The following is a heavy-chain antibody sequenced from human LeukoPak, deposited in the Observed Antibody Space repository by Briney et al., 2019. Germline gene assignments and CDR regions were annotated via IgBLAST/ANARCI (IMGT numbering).Heavy chain of an antibody. J-gene: IGHJ4*02. D-gene: IGHD3-22*01. V-gene: IGHV6-1*01. CDR2: TYYRSKWYN. CDR3: ARDYYDSSGYYYGDFDY. Sequence: SQTLSLTCAISGDSVSSNSAAWNWIRQSPSRGLEWLGRTYYRSKWYNDYAVSVKSRVTINPDTSKNQFSLQLNSVTPEDTAVYCCARDYYDSSGYYYGDFDYWGQGTLVTVSS. CDR1: GDSVSSNSAA.